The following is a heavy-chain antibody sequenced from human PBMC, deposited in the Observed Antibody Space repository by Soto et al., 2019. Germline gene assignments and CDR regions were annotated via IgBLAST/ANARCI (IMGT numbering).Heavy chain of an antibody. Sequence: QVQLVQSGAEVKKPGSSVKVSCKASGGTFSSYSISWVRQAPGQGLEWMGRIIPILGIANYAQKFQGRVTITADTSTSTAYMELSSLRSEDTAVYYCARGIWYYYDSSEAFDIWGQGTMVTVSS. CDR3: ARGIWYYYDSSEAFDI. CDR1: GGTFSSYS. D-gene: IGHD3-22*01. J-gene: IGHJ3*02. V-gene: IGHV1-69*02. CDR2: IIPILGIA.